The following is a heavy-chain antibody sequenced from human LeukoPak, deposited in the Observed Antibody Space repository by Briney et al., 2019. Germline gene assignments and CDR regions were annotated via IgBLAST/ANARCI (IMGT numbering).Heavy chain of an antibody. CDR3: AKRRRDQLLLGDWIDP. J-gene: IGHJ5*02. CDR1: GFIFTEYW. D-gene: IGHD2-2*01. CDR2: IYPGDSQT. Sequence: GESLKISCKGSGFIFTEYWIGWVRQMPGKGLEWMGIIYPGDSQTLYSPSLQGQVTISADKSIYTVYLQWNSLKASDTAMYYCAKRRRDQLLLGDWIDPWGQGTLVTVSS. V-gene: IGHV5-51*01.